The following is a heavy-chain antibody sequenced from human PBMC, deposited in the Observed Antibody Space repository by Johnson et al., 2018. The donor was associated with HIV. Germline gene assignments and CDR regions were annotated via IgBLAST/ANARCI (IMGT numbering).Heavy chain of an antibody. V-gene: IGHV3-11*04. J-gene: IGHJ3*02. D-gene: IGHD6-6*01. CDR2: ISRSGSTI. Sequence: VQLVESGGALVNPGGSLRLSCGASGFIFSDYYMSWIRQAPGKGLEWVSHISRSGSTIYYADSVKGRFTISRDNAKNSLYLQMSSLRAEDTAVYYCARDLAIGGRKDAFDIWGQGTMVTVSS. CDR3: ARDLAIGGRKDAFDI. CDR1: GFIFSDYY.